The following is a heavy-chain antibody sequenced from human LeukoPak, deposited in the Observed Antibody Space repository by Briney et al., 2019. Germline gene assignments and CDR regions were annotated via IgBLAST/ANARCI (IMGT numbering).Heavy chain of an antibody. Sequence: SETLSLTCTVSGGXINSYYCNWIRQSPGKGLEWIGYIYYSGRTNYNPSLQSRVTISVDTSKNQFSLKLTSVTAADTALYYCARGTHYNDSSGFFSLDYWGQGTLVTVSS. D-gene: IGHD3-22*01. V-gene: IGHV4-59*01. CDR1: GGXINSYY. J-gene: IGHJ4*02. CDR3: ARGTHYNDSSGFFSLDY. CDR2: IYYSGRT.